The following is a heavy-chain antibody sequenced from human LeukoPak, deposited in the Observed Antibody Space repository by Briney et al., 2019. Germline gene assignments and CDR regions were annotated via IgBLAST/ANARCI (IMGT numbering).Heavy chain of an antibody. CDR1: GFTFSSYA. CDR2: ISYDGSNK. CDR3: ARVRSYGAEYFQH. J-gene: IGHJ1*01. D-gene: IGHD4-17*01. Sequence: PGGSLRLSCAASGFTFSSYAMHWVRQAPGKGLEWVAVISYDGSNKYYADSVKGRFTISRDNSKNTLYLQMNSLRAEDTAVYYCARVRSYGAEYFQHWGQGTLVTVSS. V-gene: IGHV3-30-3*01.